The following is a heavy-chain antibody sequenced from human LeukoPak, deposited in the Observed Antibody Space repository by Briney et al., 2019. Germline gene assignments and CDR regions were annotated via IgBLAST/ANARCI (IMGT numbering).Heavy chain of an antibody. CDR2: IYYSGST. Sequence: SETLSLTCTVSGGSISSGDYYWSWLRQPPGKGLEWIGYIYYSGSTYYNPSLKSRVTISADTSKNQFSLKLSSVTAADTAVYYCARGGPYGDYVLYWGQGTLVTVSS. D-gene: IGHD4-17*01. J-gene: IGHJ4*02. CDR3: ARGGPYGDYVLY. CDR1: GGSISSGDYY. V-gene: IGHV4-30-4*01.